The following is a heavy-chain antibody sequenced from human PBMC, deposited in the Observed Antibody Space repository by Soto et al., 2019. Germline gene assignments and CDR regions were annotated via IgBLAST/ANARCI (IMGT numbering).Heavy chain of an antibody. Sequence: SETLSLTCTVSGGSISSYYWSWIRQPPGKGLEWIGYIYYSGSTNYNPSLKSRVTISVDTSKNQFSLKLSSVTAADTAVYYCARVVPVVPASRTFYFDYWGQGTLVTVSS. J-gene: IGHJ4*02. V-gene: IGHV4-59*01. CDR1: GGSISSYY. D-gene: IGHD2-2*01. CDR2: IYYSGST. CDR3: ARVVPVVPASRTFYFDY.